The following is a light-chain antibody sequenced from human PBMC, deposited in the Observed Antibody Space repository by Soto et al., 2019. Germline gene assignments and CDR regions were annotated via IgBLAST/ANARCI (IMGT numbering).Light chain of an antibody. CDR2: DVS. CDR1: SSDFGGYNY. J-gene: IGLJ1*01. V-gene: IGLV2-11*01. CDR3: CSYAGTFYV. Sequence: VLTQPRSVSGSPGQSVTISCTGTSSDFGGYNYVSWYQHHPGKAPKLMIYDVSERPSGVPDRFSGSKSGNTASLTISGLQAEDEADYYCCSYAGTFYVFGTGTKVTVL.